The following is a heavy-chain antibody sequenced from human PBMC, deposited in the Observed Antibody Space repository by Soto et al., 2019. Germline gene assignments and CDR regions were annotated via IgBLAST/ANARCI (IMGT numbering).Heavy chain of an antibody. J-gene: IGHJ3*02. CDR1: GGTLSDHG. D-gene: IGHD3-10*01. V-gene: IGHV1-69*06. Sequence: QVQLEQSGAEVKKPGPSVKVSCKASGGTLSDHGVAWLRQAPGQGLEWMGGTIPVFNTAKYAQKFQGRVTVTADKLTNIAYMELSSLRSEDTAFYFCARGVYGSGNYYTGPSAFDIWGQGTMVIVSS. CDR2: TIPVFNTA. CDR3: ARGVYGSGNYYTGPSAFDI.